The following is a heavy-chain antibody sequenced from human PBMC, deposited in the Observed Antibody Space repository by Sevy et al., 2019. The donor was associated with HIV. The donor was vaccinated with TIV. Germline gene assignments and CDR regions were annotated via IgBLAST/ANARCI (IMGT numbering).Heavy chain of an antibody. CDR1: GYTVTGYY. J-gene: IGHJ6*02. Sequence: ASVKVSCKASGYTVTGYYMHWVRQAPGQGLEWMGWINPNSGGTNYAQKFQGRVTMTRETSISTAYMELSRLRSEDTAVYYCARAFPVTVVPPTSSSYYYGMDVWGQGTTVTVSS. D-gene: IGHD2-2*01. V-gene: IGHV1-2*02. CDR3: ARAFPVTVVPPTSSSYYYGMDV. CDR2: INPNSGGT.